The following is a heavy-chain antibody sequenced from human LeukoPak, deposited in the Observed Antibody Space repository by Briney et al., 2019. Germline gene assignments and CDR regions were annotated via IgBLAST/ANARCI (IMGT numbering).Heavy chain of an antibody. J-gene: IGHJ4*02. CDR1: GGSFSGYY. CDR3: ARYCSGGSCYFFSGVDY. CDR2: INQSGST. D-gene: IGHD2-15*01. V-gene: IGHV4-34*01. Sequence: PSETLSLTCAVYGGSFSGYYWSWIRQPPGKGLEWIGEINQSGSTNYNPSLKSRVTISVDTSKNQFSLKLSSVTAADTAVYYCARYCSGGSCYFFSGVDYWGQGTLVTVSS.